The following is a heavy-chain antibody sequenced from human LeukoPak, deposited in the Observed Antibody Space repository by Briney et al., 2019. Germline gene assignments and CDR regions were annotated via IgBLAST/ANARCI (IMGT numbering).Heavy chain of an antibody. V-gene: IGHV3-21*01. D-gene: IGHD2-15*01. J-gene: IGHJ6*01. CDR1: GFPFSSYT. Sequence: GGSLRLSWAASGFPFSSYTMNWARKAPGKGLEWVSYISSSSSYIYYADSVKGRFTISRDNAENSLYLQMNSLRAEDTAVYYCARGSEGYCCSGGCYYGMDVWGQGTTVTVSS. CDR2: ISSSSSYI. CDR3: ARGSEGYCCSGGCYYGMDV.